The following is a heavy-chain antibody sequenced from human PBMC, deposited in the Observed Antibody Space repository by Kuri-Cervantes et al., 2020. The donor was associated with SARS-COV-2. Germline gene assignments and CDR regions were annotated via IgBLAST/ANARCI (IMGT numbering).Heavy chain of an antibody. CDR2: ISAYNGNT. V-gene: IGHV1-18*01. CDR1: GYTFTSYG. J-gene: IGHJ6*03. Sequence: ASVKVSRKASGYTFTSYGISWVRQAPGQGLEWMGWISAYNGNTNYAQKLQGRVTMTTDTSTSTAYMELRSLRSDDTAVYYCARDGVVVVPAAIGVGALPFGPALYYYYYMDVWGKGTTVTVSS. D-gene: IGHD2-2*01. CDR3: ARDGVVVVPAAIGVGALPFGPALYYYYYMDV.